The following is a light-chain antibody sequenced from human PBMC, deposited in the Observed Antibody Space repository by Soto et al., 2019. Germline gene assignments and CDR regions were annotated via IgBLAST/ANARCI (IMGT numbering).Light chain of an antibody. V-gene: IGKV1-5*03. Sequence: DIQLTQSPSILSASVGDRVTITCRASQSIGSWLAWYQQKPGQAPNLLIFQTSNVESGVPSRFSGSGSETEFTLTISSLQPEDVATYYCQQCNTYSTFGQGTKVESK. CDR3: QQCNTYST. J-gene: IGKJ1*01. CDR1: QSIGSW. CDR2: QTS.